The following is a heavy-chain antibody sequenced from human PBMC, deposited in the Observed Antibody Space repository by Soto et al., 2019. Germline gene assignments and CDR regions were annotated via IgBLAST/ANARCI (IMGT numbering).Heavy chain of an antibody. CDR3: AREYSGLSRWFHA. CDR2: IYYSGST. D-gene: IGHD6-13*01. J-gene: IGHJ5*02. CDR1: GGSISSSSYY. Sequence: PSETLSLTCTVSGGSISSSSYYWGWIRQPPGKGLEWIGSIYYSGSTYYNPSLKSRVTISVDTSKNQFSLKLSSVTAADTAVYYCAREYSGLSRWFHAWGQGTLVTVSS. V-gene: IGHV4-39*02.